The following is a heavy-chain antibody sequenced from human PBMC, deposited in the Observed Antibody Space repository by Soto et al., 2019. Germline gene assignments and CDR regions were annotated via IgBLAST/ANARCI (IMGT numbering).Heavy chain of an antibody. CDR3: ARVVGYSDFWSGYYNVEEFDP. CDR2: ISSSSSTI. Sequence: PGGSLRLSCAASGFTFSSYSMNWVRQAPGKGLEWVSYISSSSSTIYYAESVKGRFTISRDNDKNSLYLQMNSLRDEDTAVYYCARVVGYSDFWSGYYNVEEFDPWGQGTLVTVSS. J-gene: IGHJ5*02. CDR1: GFTFSSYS. D-gene: IGHD3-3*01. V-gene: IGHV3-48*02.